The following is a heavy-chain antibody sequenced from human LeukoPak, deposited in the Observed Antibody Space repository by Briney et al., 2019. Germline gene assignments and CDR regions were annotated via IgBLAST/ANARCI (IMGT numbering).Heavy chain of an antibody. CDR1: GGTFSSYA. D-gene: IGHD6-19*01. CDR2: IIPILGIA. CDR3: ARLAQWLSIYGMDV. J-gene: IGHJ6*02. V-gene: IGHV1-69*04. Sequence: GSSVKVPCKASGGTFSSYAISWVRQAPGQGLEWMGRIIPILGIANHAQKFQGRVTITADKSTSTAYMELSSLRSEDTAVYYCARLAQWLSIYGMDVWGQGTTVTVSS.